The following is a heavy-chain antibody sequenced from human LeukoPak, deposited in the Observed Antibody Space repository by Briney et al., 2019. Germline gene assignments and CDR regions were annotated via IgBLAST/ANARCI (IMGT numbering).Heavy chain of an antibody. CDR1: GFTFSDYW. V-gene: IGHV3-74*01. CDR2: INSDGSST. CDR3: ARGLIVAAGTDY. D-gene: IGHD6-13*01. Sequence: GGSLRLSCAASGFTFSDYWTHWVRQVPGKGLVWVSHINSDGSSTSYADSVKGRFTISRDNAKNTLYLQMNSLRAEDTAVYYCARGLIVAAGTDYWGQGTLVTVSS. J-gene: IGHJ4*02.